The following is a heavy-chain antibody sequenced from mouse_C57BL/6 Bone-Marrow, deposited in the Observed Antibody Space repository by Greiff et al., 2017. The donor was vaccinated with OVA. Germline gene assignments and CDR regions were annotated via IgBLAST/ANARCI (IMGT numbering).Heavy chain of an antibody. J-gene: IGHJ2*01. V-gene: IGHV5-9*01. CDR3: ARLFGY. CDR2: ISGGGGNT. Sequence: EVHLVESGGGLVKPGGSLKLSCAASGFTFSSYTMSWVRQTPEKRLERVATISGGGGNTYYPDSVKGRFTISRDNAKNTLYLQMSSLRSEDTALYYCARLFGYWGQGTTLTVSS. CDR1: GFTFSSYT.